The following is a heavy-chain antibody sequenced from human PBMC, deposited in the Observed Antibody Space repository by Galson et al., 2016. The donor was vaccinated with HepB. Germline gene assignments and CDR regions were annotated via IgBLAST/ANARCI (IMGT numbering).Heavy chain of an antibody. J-gene: IGHJ6*02. Sequence: SLRLSCAATGFTFSSYAMHWVRQAPGKGLEWVAVISYDGGTTYYADSVKGRCTISRDNSRDTLYLQMNSLRAEDMAVYYCARDLPLSVYYHGMDVWGQGTTVTVSS. CDR2: ISYDGGTT. V-gene: IGHV3-30-3*01. CDR3: ARDLPLSVYYHGMDV. CDR1: GFTFSSYA. D-gene: IGHD2/OR15-2a*01.